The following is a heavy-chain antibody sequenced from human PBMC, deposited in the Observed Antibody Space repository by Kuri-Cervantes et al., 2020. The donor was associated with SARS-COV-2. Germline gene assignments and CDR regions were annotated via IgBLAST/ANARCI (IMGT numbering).Heavy chain of an antibody. D-gene: IGHD1-26*01. CDR1: GFTFSSYA. CDR3: AEDLSGSYYFDY. V-gene: IGHV3-21*04. J-gene: IGHJ4*02. CDR2: ISSSSSYI. Sequence: GGSLRLSCAASGFTFSSYAMSWVRQAPGKGLEWVSSISSSSSYIYYADSVKGRFTISRDNAKNSLYLQMNSLRAEDTAVYYCAEDLSGSYYFDYWGQGTLVTVSS.